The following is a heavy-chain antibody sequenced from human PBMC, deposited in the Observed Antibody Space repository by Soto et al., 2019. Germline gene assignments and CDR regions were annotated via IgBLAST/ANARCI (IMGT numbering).Heavy chain of an antibody. Sequence: GGSLRLSCAASGFTFTIYTMNWVRRAPGKGLEWVSSITSSSSYIYYADSVKGRFTISRDNAKNSLYLQMNSLRAEDTAVYYCARDLYGDYAYDSWGQGTLVTVSS. CDR1: GFTFTIYT. J-gene: IGHJ4*02. D-gene: IGHD4-17*01. CDR2: ITSSSSYI. V-gene: IGHV3-21*01. CDR3: ARDLYGDYAYDS.